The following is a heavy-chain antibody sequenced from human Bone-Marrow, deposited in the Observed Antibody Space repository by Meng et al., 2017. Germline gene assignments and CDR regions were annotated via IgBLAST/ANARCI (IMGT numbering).Heavy chain of an antibody. Sequence: SVKVSCKASGGTFSSYTISWVRQAPGQGLEWMGRIIPILGIANYAQKFQGRVTITADKSTSTAYMELSSLRSEDTAVYYCARPYDSSGYYYGHDAFDIWGQRTMVTVSS. CDR3: ARPYDSSGYYYGHDAFDI. CDR1: GGTFSSYT. CDR2: IIPILGIA. J-gene: IGHJ3*02. D-gene: IGHD3-22*01. V-gene: IGHV1-69*02.